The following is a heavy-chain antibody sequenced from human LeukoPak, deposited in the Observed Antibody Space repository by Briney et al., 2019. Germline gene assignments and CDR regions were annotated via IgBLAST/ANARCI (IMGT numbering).Heavy chain of an antibody. CDR2: INHSGST. CDR1: GGSFSGYY. D-gene: IGHD2/OR15-2a*01. V-gene: IGHV4-34*01. Sequence: PSETLSLTCAVYGGSFSGYYWSWIRQPPGKGLEWIGEINHSGSTNYNPSLKSRVTISVDTSKNQFSLKLSSVTAADTAVYYCAHLRMRSDYWGQGTLVTVSS. CDR3: AHLRMRSDY. J-gene: IGHJ4*02.